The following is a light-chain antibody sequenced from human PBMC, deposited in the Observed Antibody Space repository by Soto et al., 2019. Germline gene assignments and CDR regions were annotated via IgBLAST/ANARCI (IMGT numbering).Light chain of an antibody. CDR1: QSVSGK. CDR2: DAS. CDR3: RLSNNLPWK. Sequence: EVQVTNTTSTECRSGGESRTLCSRASQSVSGKLAWYQQKPGQAPRLLIYDASTRATGIPARFSGSGSGTEFTLAFGILQSEDLAVYSWRLSNNLPWKFAGGTKVDIK. V-gene: IGKV3-15*01. J-gene: IGKJ4*02.